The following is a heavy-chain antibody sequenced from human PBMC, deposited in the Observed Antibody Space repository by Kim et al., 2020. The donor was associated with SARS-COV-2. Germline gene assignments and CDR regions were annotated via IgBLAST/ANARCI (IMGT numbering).Heavy chain of an antibody. Sequence: PSLKSRVTISVDTSKNQFSLKLSSVTAADTAVYYCARERRDGYNAGYFDYWGQGTLVTVSS. D-gene: IGHD5-12*01. CDR3: ARERRDGYNAGYFDY. V-gene: IGHV4-31*02. J-gene: IGHJ4*02.